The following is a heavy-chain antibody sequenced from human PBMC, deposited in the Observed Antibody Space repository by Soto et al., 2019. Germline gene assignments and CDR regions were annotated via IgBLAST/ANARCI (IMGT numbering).Heavy chain of an antibody. CDR2: IKQDGSEK. D-gene: IGHD6-25*01. CDR1: GFTFSSYW. Sequence: XXSLRLSCAASGFTFSSYWMRWVPQAPGKGLEWVANIKQDGSEKYYVDSVEGRFTISRDNAKNSLYLQMNRLRAEDTAFYYCAREKRANGYFDYWGQGALVTVFS. V-gene: IGHV3-7*01. J-gene: IGHJ4*02. CDR3: AREKRANGYFDY.